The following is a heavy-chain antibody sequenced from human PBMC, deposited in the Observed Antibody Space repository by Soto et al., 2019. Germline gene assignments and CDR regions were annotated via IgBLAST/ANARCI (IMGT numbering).Heavy chain of an antibody. V-gene: IGHV1-3*01. CDR3: ARDLWAMDV. CDR2: ISAGNGET. J-gene: IGHJ6*02. CDR1: GYTFTDYA. Sequence: ASVEVSCKASGYTFTDYAMHWVRQAPGQRLEWMGWISAGNGETRYSQKFQDRVTITRVTSASTAYMELNNLRSEDTAVYFCARDLWAMDVWGQGTTLTV. D-gene: IGHD3-10*01.